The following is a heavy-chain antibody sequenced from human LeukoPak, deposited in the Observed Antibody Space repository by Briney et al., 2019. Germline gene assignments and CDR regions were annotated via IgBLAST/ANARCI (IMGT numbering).Heavy chain of an antibody. D-gene: IGHD1-26*01. CDR2: ISPDSNFI. J-gene: IGHJ5*02. Sequence: GGSLRLSCAGSGFTFSIDGMNWVRQAPGKGLEWVSSISPDSNFIYQADSVKGRFTISRDSAKNSLYLQMEGLRVEDTAVYYCTNFQTVGVKPFEHWGQGTLVTVSS. CDR3: TNFQTVGVKPFEH. CDR1: GFTFSIDG. V-gene: IGHV3-21*01.